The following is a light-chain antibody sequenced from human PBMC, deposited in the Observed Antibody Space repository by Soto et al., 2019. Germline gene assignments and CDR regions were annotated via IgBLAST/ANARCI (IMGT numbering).Light chain of an antibody. J-gene: IGLJ2*01. CDR3: QSYDSSLSGVV. CDR1: SSNIGAGYD. V-gene: IGLV1-40*01. Sequence: QSVLTQPPSMSGAPGQRVTSSCSGCSSNIGAGYDVHWYQQVPGRAPKLLIYGNSNRPSGVPDRFSGSKSGTSASLAITGLQAEDEADYYCQSYDSSLSGVVFGGGTKLTVL. CDR2: GNS.